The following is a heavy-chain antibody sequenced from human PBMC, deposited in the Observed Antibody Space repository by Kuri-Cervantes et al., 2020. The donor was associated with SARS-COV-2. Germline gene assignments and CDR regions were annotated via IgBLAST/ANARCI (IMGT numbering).Heavy chain of an antibody. Sequence: GGSLRLSCAASGFTFNDYAMNWVRQAPGKGLEWVSSISSSSSYIYYADSVKGRFTISRDNAKNTLYLQMNSLRAEDTAVYYCARDVEQLVLVPLDGMDVWGQGTTVTVSS. CDR2: ISSSSSYI. CDR3: ARDVEQLVLVPLDGMDV. V-gene: IGHV3-21*01. J-gene: IGHJ6*02. D-gene: IGHD6-6*01. CDR1: GFTFNDYA.